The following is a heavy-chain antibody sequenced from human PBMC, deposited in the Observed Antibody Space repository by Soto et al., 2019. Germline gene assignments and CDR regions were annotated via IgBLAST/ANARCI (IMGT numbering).Heavy chain of an antibody. D-gene: IGHD3-16*01. CDR3: ARDGDVNTGFGKDY. J-gene: IGHJ4*02. CDR2: IWYDGGNK. V-gene: IGHV3-33*01. CDR1: GFTFSNYG. Sequence: QVQLVESGGGVVQPGRSLRLSGAASGFTFSNYGMHWVRQAPGKGLEWVSFIWYDGGNKYYAESVKGRFTISRDNSKNTLFLQMNSLRAEDTAVYYCARDGDVNTGFGKDYWGQGTLVTVSS.